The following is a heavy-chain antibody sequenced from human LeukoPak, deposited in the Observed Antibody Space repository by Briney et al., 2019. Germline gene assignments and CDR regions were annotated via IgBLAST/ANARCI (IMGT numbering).Heavy chain of an antibody. CDR2: ISSSGRTI. V-gene: IGHV3-11*01. Sequence: GGSLRLSCSASTFTSSGYYMSWIRQAPGMGLDWVSYISSSGRTIYYADSVKGRFTISRDNAKNSLYLQMNSLRVEDTAVYYCARAFKVPSCYFDLWGRGTLVTVSS. CDR3: ARAFKVPSCYFDL. J-gene: IGHJ2*01. CDR1: TFTSSGYY.